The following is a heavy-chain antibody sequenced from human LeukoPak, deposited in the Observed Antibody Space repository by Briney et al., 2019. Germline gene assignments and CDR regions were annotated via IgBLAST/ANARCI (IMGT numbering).Heavy chain of an antibody. CDR2: ISGSGGIT. Sequence: SGGSLRLSCATSGFIFSDYYIDWVRQAPGKGLESVAAISGSGGITYNAEGRFTISRDNSKNTLYLQMSSLRAEDTAVYYCAKGLIYSNRVMNDAFDIWGQGTMVTVSS. D-gene: IGHD6-13*01. V-gene: IGHV3-23*01. CDR3: AKGLIYSNRVMNDAFDI. J-gene: IGHJ3*02. CDR1: GFIFSDYY.